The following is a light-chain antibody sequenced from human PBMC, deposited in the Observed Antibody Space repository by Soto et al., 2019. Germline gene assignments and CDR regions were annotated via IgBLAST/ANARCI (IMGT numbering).Light chain of an antibody. V-gene: IGLV2-23*01. J-gene: IGLJ1*01. CDR1: SSDVGTYNL. CDR2: EGT. Sequence: QSALTQPASLSGSPGQSITISCTGTSSDVGTYNLVSWYQQQPGDAPILMIYEGTKRPSGVANRFSGSKAGSTASLTIAVLQAEDEADFYCGSYAGGGIYVFGTGTKLTVL. CDR3: GSYAGGGIYV.